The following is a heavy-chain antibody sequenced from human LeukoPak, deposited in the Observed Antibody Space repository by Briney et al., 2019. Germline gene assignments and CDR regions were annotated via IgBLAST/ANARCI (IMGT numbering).Heavy chain of an antibody. CDR1: GFTFDDYG. CDR2: INWNGGST. D-gene: IGHD3-10*01. V-gene: IGHV3-20*01. CDR3: ARDIVYYYGSGSYYNPPNWFDP. J-gene: IGHJ5*02. Sequence: PGGSLRLSCAASGFTFDDYGMSWVRQAPGKGLEWVSGINWNGGSTGYADSVKGRFTISRDNAKNSLYLQMNSLRAEDTALYHCARDIVYYYGSGSYYNPPNWFDPWGQGTLVTVSS.